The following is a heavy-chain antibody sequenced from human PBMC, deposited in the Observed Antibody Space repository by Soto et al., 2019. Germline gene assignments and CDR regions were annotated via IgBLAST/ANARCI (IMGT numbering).Heavy chain of an antibody. J-gene: IGHJ4*02. CDR1: GGSISSYY. CDR3: ARIYGDYGIFDY. Sequence: SSETLSLTCTVSGGSISSYYWSWIRQPPGKGLEWIGYIYYSGSTNYNPSLKSRVTISVDTSKNQFSLKLSSVTAADTAVYYCARIYGDYGIFDYWGQGTLVTVSS. V-gene: IGHV4-59*01. D-gene: IGHD4-17*01. CDR2: IYYSGST.